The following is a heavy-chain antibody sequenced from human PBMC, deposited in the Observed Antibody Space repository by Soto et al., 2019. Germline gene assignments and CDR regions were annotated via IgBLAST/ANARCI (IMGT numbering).Heavy chain of an antibody. V-gene: IGHV3-30-3*01. J-gene: IGHJ4*02. CDR2: ISYDESNQ. Sequence: GSLRLSCAASGFTFDTYAMHWVRQAPGKGLEWVAVISYDESNQFYAGSVKGRFTVSRDNSKNTLYLQVNSLRNDDTAVYYCTRGLLTDFFDYWGQGALVTVSS. CDR3: TRGLLTDFFDY. CDR1: GFTFDTYA.